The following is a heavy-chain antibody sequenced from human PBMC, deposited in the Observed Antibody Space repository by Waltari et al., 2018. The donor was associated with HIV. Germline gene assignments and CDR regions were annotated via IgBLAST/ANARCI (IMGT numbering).Heavy chain of an antibody. CDR1: GGSVNSGSYY. V-gene: IGHV4-61*01. Sequence: QVQLQESGPGLVKPSETLSLTCTVSGGSVNSGSYYWSWIRQPPGNGLEWVGYISYSGPTNSHPSLNGRVTISVDTSKTHFSLTLSSVTAADTAVYYCARGLPPVDILTGYSYYYYGMDVWRQGTTVTVSS. CDR3: ARGLPPVDILTGYSYYYYGMDV. CDR2: ISYSGPT. J-gene: IGHJ6*02. D-gene: IGHD3-9*01.